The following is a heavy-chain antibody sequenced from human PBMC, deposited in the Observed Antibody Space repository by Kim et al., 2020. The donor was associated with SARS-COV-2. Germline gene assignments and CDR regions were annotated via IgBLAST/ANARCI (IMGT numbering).Heavy chain of an antibody. V-gene: IGHV3-11*01. CDR1: GFTFSDFY. J-gene: IGHJ6*03. Sequence: GGSLRLSCAASGFTFSDFYMTWIRQVPGKGLEWVAYISSEGDRTHYADSVKGRFTISRDNAKNSLHLQMNSLRAEDTAVYYCARDDCSYGSCLLYYYYMDVWGKGTTVTVSS. D-gene: IGHD2-15*01. CDR2: ISSEGDRT. CDR3: ARDDCSYGSCLLYYYYMDV.